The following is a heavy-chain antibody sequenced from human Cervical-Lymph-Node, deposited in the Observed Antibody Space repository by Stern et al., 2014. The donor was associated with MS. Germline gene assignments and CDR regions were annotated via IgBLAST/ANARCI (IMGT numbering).Heavy chain of an antibody. CDR2: IYHSGST. Sequence: VQLVESGPGLVKPSGTLSLTCAVSGGSISSSNWWSWVRQPPGKGLEWXGEIYHSGSTNYNPSLKSRVTISVDKSKTKFSLKLSSVTAADTAVYYCARNGDYDVDWFDPWGQGTLVTVSS. D-gene: IGHD4-17*01. CDR3: ARNGDYDVDWFDP. J-gene: IGHJ5*02. V-gene: IGHV4-4*02. CDR1: GGSISSSNW.